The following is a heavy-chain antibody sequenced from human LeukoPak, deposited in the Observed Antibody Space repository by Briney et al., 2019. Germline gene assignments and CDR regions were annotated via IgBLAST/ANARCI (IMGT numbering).Heavy chain of an antibody. D-gene: IGHD3-22*01. J-gene: IGHJ6*03. Sequence: SQTLSLTCTVSGGSISSVGYYWSWIRRPPGKGLEWIGYIYHSGSTYYNPSLKSRVTMSVDKSKSQFSLKLSSVTAADTAAYYCARCRSVLITDSYYYMDVWGKGTTVTVSS. V-gene: IGHV4-30-2*01. CDR2: IYHSGST. CDR3: ARCRSVLITDSYYYMDV. CDR1: GGSISSVGYY.